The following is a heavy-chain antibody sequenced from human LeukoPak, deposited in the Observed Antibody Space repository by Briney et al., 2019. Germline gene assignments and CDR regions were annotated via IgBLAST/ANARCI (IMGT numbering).Heavy chain of an antibody. Sequence: GGSLRLSCAASGFTVTYNYMSWVRQAPGKGLEWVANIKQDGSEKYYVDTVKGRFTISRDNAKNSLYLQMNSLRAEDTAVYYCARGGCGGDCYPNRFDPWGQGTLVTVSS. J-gene: IGHJ5*02. CDR1: GFTVTYNY. D-gene: IGHD2-21*02. V-gene: IGHV3-7*01. CDR3: ARGGCGGDCYPNRFDP. CDR2: IKQDGSEK.